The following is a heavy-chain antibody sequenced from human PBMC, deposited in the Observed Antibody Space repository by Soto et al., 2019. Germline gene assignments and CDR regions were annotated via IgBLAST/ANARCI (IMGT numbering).Heavy chain of an antibody. J-gene: IGHJ6*02. Sequence: SETLSLTCTVSGGSVSSGSYYWSWIRQPPGKGLEWIGYIYYSGSTNYNPSLKSRVTISVDTSKNQFSLKLSSVTAADTAVYYCARALVVPADPYYYYYGMDVWGQGTTVTVSS. D-gene: IGHD2-2*01. CDR1: GGSVSSGSYY. CDR3: ARALVVPADPYYYYYGMDV. CDR2: IYYSGST. V-gene: IGHV4-61*01.